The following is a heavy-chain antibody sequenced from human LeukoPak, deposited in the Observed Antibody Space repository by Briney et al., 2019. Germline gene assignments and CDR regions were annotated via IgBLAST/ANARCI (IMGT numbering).Heavy chain of an antibody. CDR2: ITTSSSYI. D-gene: IGHD1-26*01. Sequence: PGGSLRLSCAASGYTFSSYEMNWVRQAPGKGLEWVSSITTSSSYIYYADSVKGRFTISRDNAKNSLYLQMNSLRAEDTAVYYCARDNSVGDTAWWFDPWGQGTLVTVSS. CDR3: ARDNSVGDTAWWFDP. V-gene: IGHV3-21*01. CDR1: GYTFSSYE. J-gene: IGHJ5*02.